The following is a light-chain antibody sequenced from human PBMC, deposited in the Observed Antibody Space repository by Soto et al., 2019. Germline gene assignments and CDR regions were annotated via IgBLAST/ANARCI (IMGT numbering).Light chain of an antibody. CDR1: QSISSY. CDR3: QQNYSPPLS. CDR2: SAS. V-gene: IGKV1-39*01. J-gene: IGKJ4*01. Sequence: DIQMTQSPSSLSASVGDRVTITCRASQSISSYVSWFQQKAGEAPMLLMYSASSLPSGVPSRFIGSGSGTDFTLTISSLQPEDFATYYCQQNYSPPLSFGGGTKVEI.